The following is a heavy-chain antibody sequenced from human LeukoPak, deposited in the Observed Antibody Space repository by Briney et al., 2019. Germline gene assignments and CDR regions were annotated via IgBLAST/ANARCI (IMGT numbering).Heavy chain of an antibody. D-gene: IGHD2-21*02. Sequence: SETLSLTCTVSGGSISSGSYYWSWIRQPAGKGLEWIGRIYTSGSTNYNPSLKSRVTISVDTSKNQFSLKLSSVTAADTAVYYCARGIVVVTAIDQYYFDYWGQGTLVTVSS. CDR2: IYTSGST. CDR1: GGSISSGSYY. CDR3: ARGIVVVTAIDQYYFDY. J-gene: IGHJ4*02. V-gene: IGHV4-61*02.